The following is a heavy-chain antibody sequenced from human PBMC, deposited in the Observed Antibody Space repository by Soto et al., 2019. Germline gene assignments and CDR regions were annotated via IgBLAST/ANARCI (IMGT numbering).Heavy chain of an antibody. D-gene: IGHD1-26*01. J-gene: IGHJ5*02. CDR2: IGGRGVAT. CDR3: ARIPVGAGEAACDA. CDR1: GFAFRSYA. Sequence: EVQLLESGGGLVQPGGSLRLSCAASGFAFRSYAMSWVRQAPRMGLEWVSGIGGRGVATFYTDAVKGRFTSSRDNSRSTLHLQINTRRADGTGIYYCARIPVGAGEAACDAWGQGTVVIVSS. V-gene: IGHV3-23*01.